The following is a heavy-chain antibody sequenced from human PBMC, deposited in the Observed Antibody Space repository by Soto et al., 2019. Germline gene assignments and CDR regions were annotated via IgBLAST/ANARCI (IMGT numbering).Heavy chain of an antibody. Sequence: PVGSLRLSCAASGFTFSSYGMHWVRQAPGKGLEWVAVISYDGSNKYYADSVKGRFTISRDNSKNTLYLQMNSLRAEDTAVYYCAKARTSSSWDPDYYYYGMDVRGQGTTVTVSS. J-gene: IGHJ6*02. V-gene: IGHV3-30*18. CDR3: AKARTSSSWDPDYYYYGMDV. D-gene: IGHD6-13*01. CDR2: ISYDGSNK. CDR1: GFTFSSYG.